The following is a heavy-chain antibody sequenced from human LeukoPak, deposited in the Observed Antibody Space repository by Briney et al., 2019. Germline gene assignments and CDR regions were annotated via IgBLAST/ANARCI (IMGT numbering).Heavy chain of an antibody. CDR3: ARHSSWSSVTTPFDY. J-gene: IGHJ4*02. V-gene: IGHV5-51*01. Sequence: GESLKISCKASGYSFSIYWIGWVRQMPGKGLEWMGIIYPGDSDTRYSPSFQGQVTISADKSVNTAYLQWSSLKASDTAMYYCARHSSWSSVTTPFDYWGQGTLVTVS. CDR2: IYPGDSDT. CDR1: GYSFSIYW. D-gene: IGHD4-17*01.